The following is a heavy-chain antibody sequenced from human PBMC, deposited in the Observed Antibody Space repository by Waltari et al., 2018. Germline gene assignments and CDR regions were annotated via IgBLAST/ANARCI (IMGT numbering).Heavy chain of an antibody. J-gene: IGHJ4*02. CDR3: ARPGRVGGGSLMGLDY. CDR2: FSYNGNT. CDR1: GGSISSTSYY. Sequence: QLQLQESGPGLVKPSETLSLTCSVSGGSISSTSYYWGGIRQPPGKGLGWIGSFSYNGNTYYNPSLKRRVTISVDTSKNQFSLQLTSVTAADTAMYYCARPGRVGGGSLMGLDYWGQGTLVTVSS. V-gene: IGHV4-39*01. D-gene: IGHD2-15*01.